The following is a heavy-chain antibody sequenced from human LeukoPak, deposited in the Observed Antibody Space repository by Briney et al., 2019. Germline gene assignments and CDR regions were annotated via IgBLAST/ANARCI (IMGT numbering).Heavy chain of an antibody. CDR3: ASAPLGYCSSTSCPTRAFDI. CDR2: INHSGST. V-gene: IGHV4-34*01. J-gene: IGHJ3*02. D-gene: IGHD2-2*01. CDR1: GVSFSGYY. Sequence: SETLSLTCAVYGVSFSGYYWSWIRQPPGKGLEWIGEINHSGSTNYNPSLKSRVTISVDTSKNQFSLKLSSVTAADTAVYYCASAPLGYCSSTSCPTRAFDIWGQGTMVTVSS.